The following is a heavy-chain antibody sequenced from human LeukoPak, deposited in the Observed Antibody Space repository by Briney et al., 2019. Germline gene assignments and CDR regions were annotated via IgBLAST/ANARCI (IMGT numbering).Heavy chain of an antibody. CDR3: AKPGIAVAGTSDAFDI. V-gene: IGHV3-30*18. J-gene: IGHJ3*02. CDR2: ISYDGSNK. CDR1: GFTFSSYG. D-gene: IGHD6-19*01. Sequence: PGGSLRLSCAASGFTFSSYGMHWVRQAPGKGLEWVAVISYDGSNKYYADSVKGRFTIPRDNSKNTLYLQMNSLRAEDTAVYYCAKPGIAVAGTSDAFDIWGQGTMVTVSS.